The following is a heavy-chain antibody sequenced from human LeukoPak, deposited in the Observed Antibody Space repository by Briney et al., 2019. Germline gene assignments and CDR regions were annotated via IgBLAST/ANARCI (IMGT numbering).Heavy chain of an antibody. D-gene: IGHD3-10*01. Sequence: ASVKVSCKASGYSFTDYYVHWVRQAPGQGLEWVGLLNPNSGDTNYAQKFQGRVTMSRDTSINTAYMELSRLRSDDTAVYYCARMYYYGSGTYYGDYWGQGTLVTVSS. CDR2: LNPNSGDT. CDR1: GYSFTDYY. J-gene: IGHJ4*02. CDR3: ARMYYYGSGTYYGDY. V-gene: IGHV1-2*02.